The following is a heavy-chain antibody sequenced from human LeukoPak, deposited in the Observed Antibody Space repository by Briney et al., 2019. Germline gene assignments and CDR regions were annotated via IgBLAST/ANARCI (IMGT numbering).Heavy chain of an antibody. J-gene: IGHJ5*02. CDR3: ARTFPGIVGATLDWFDP. CDR1: GGSISSSSYY. CDR2: IYYSGST. V-gene: IGHV4-39*07. D-gene: IGHD1-26*01. Sequence: SETLSLTCTVSGGSISSSSYYWGWIRQPPGKGLEWIGSIYYSGSTYYNPSLKSRVTISVDTSKNQFSLKLSSVTAADTAVYYCARTFPGIVGATLDWFDPWGQGTLVTVSS.